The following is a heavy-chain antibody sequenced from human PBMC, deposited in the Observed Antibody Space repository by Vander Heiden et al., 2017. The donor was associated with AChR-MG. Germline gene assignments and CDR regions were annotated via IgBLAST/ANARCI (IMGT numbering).Heavy chain of an antibody. D-gene: IGHD3-22*01. CDR3: SWDYYDSNNQ. CDR1: GFTFSDAW. V-gene: IGHV3-15*01. J-gene: IGHJ4*02. Sequence: VQLVESGGGLVKPGGSLRLSCAASGFTFSDAWMSWVRQAPAKGLEWVGRIKSKAGGGTTEYAAPVKGRFTISRDDSKNTLYLQMNRLETEDTAVYYCSWDYYDSNNQWGQGTLVTVSS. CDR2: IKSKAGGGTT.